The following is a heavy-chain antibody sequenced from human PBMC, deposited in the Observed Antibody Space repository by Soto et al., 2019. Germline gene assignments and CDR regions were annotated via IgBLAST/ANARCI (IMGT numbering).Heavy chain of an antibody. Sequence: QVQLQESGPGLVRPSETLSLTCTVSGHSLSTYYWSWIRQPAGERLERIGRIHDTGRTNYNPSLKSRVTMSVDTSKNQFSLRVNSVAAADTAVYYCAREGVSGTYRFDSWGQGTLVTVSS. J-gene: IGHJ4*02. V-gene: IGHV4-4*07. CDR1: GHSLSTYY. D-gene: IGHD3-16*02. CDR2: IHDTGRT. CDR3: AREGVSGTYRFDS.